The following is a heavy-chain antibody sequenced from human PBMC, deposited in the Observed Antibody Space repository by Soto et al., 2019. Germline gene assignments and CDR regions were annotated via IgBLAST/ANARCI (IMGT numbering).Heavy chain of an antibody. Sequence: ASVKVSCKASGGTFSSYAISWVRQAPGQGLEWMGGIIPIFGTANYAQKFQGRVTITADESTSTAYMELSSLRSEDTAVYYCARAISWGEYDFDYWGQGTLVTVSS. V-gene: IGHV1-69*13. J-gene: IGHJ4*02. CDR2: IIPIFGTA. CDR1: GGTFSSYA. CDR3: ARAISWGEYDFDY. D-gene: IGHD3-16*01.